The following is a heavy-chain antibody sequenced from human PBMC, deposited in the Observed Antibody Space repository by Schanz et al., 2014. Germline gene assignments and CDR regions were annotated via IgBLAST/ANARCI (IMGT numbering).Heavy chain of an antibody. Sequence: QVQLVQSGAEAKKPGASAKASCEASGYTFTSYYIHWFRQAPGQGLEWMGLINPSGGNTNYAQKYRGRVTMTRDTDTSRVCVELSGLRSEDTAVYSCARYPSTGAMDVWGQGTMVTVSS. CDR2: INPSGGNT. CDR3: ARYPSTGAMDV. CDR1: GYTFTSYY. V-gene: IGHV1-46*03. J-gene: IGHJ3*01.